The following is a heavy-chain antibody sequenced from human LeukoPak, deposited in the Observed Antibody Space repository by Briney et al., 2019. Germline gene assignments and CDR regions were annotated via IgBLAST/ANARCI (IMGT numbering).Heavy chain of an antibody. CDR3: ARGRPRISCYGYVGGAFDI. CDR2: ISSSNSYI. V-gene: IGHV3-21*01. D-gene: IGHD5-18*01. Sequence: GGSLRLSGAASGFTFSSYSMNWVRQAPGKGLEWVSSISSSNSYIYYADSVKGQFTISRDNAKNSLYLQMNSLRAEDTAVYYCARGRPRISCYGYVGGAFDIWGQGTMVTVSS. J-gene: IGHJ3*02. CDR1: GFTFSSYS.